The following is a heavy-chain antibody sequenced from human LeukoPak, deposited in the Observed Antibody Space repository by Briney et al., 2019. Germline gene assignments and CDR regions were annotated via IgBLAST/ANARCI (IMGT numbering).Heavy chain of an antibody. D-gene: IGHD1-26*01. V-gene: IGHV1-2*02. CDR2: INPNSGGT. CDR3: AREQFGGFKWELELSDY. CDR1: GYTFTGYY. Sequence: ASVKVSCKASGYTFTGYYMHWVRQAPGQGLEWMGWINPNSGGTNYAQKFQGRVTMTRDTSISTAYMELSRLRSDDTAVYYCAREQFGGFKWELELSDYWGQGTLVTVSS. J-gene: IGHJ4*02.